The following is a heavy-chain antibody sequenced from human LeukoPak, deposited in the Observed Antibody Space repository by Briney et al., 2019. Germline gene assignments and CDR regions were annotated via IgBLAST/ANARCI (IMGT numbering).Heavy chain of an antibody. V-gene: IGHV3-15*01. D-gene: IGHD2-15*01. Sequence: GGSLRLSCATSGFTFNLAWMSWARQAPGKGLEWVGRIKRNTQGATTDYAAAVKGRFTISRDDSKNTLYLQMNSLEIEDTGVYYCTTHPGYESYWGQGTLVTVSS. CDR3: TTHPGYESY. CDR1: GFTFNLAW. J-gene: IGHJ4*02. CDR2: IKRNTQGATT.